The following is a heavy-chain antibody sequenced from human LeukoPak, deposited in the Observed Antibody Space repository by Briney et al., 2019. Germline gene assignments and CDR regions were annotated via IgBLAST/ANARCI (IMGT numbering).Heavy chain of an antibody. V-gene: IGHV1-46*01. CDR1: GYTFTSYY. CDR3: ARALPHRRLMDTTMEQHWFDP. Sequence: ASVKVSCKASGYTFTSYYMHWVRQAPGQGLEWMGIINPSGGSTSYAQKFQGRVTMTRDMSTSTVYMELSSLRSEDTAVYYCARALPHRRLMDTTMEQHWFDPWGQGTLVTVSS. D-gene: IGHD5-18*01. J-gene: IGHJ5*02. CDR2: INPSGGST.